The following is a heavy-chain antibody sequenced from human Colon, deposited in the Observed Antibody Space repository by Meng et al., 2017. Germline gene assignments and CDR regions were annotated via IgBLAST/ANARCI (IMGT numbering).Heavy chain of an antibody. CDR2: IFYTGTA. Sequence: QVRLQEPGPGLVKPSQTLSLTCNVSGLSIGTTGDYWTWIRQRPGKGLEWIGKIFYTGTAHYNPSLKTRAAMSVDRSKNQFSLKLSSVTAADTAVYYCARADCTAGICYQFDNWGQGTLVTVSS. CDR1: GLSIGTTGDY. J-gene: IGHJ4*02. D-gene: IGHD2-8*02. CDR3: ARADCTAGICYQFDN. V-gene: IGHV4-31*03.